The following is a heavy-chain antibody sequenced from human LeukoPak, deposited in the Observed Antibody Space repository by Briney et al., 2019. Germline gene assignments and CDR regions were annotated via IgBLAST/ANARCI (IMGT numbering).Heavy chain of an antibody. CDR3: AGGGSGSYYYYYYMDV. D-gene: IGHD1-26*01. Sequence: GGSLRLSRAASGFTFSSYSMNWVRQAPGKGLEWVSSISSSSYIYYADSVKGRFTISRDNAKNSLYLQMNSLRAEDTAVYYCAGGGSGSYYYYYYMDVWGKGTTVTVSS. J-gene: IGHJ6*03. CDR2: ISSSSYI. CDR1: GFTFSSYS. V-gene: IGHV3-21*01.